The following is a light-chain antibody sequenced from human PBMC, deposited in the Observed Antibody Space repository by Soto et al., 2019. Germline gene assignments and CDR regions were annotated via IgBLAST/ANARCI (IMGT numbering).Light chain of an antibody. V-gene: IGKV4-1*01. CDR3: QHYESTPPT. CDR1: QSVLYSSNNKNY. Sequence: DIVMTQSPDSLAVSLGERATINCKSSQSVLYSSNNKNYLAWYQQRPGQPPKLLIYWASTRESVVPDRFSGSGSGTDFTLTITSLQAEDVAVYYCQHYESTPPTFGQGTKLEIK. CDR2: WAS. J-gene: IGKJ2*01.